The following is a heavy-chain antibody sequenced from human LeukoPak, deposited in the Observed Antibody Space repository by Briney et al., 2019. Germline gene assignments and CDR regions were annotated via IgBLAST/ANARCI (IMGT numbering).Heavy chain of an antibody. CDR2: INPGGGST. V-gene: IGHV1-46*01. J-gene: IGHJ4*02. Sequence: ASVKVSCKASGYTFTKYYMHWVRQAPGQGLEWMGIINPGGGSTTYSQKLQGRVTMTRDTSTSTVYMELSSLGSEDTAVYYCARARTGDSDYWGQGTLVTVSS. CDR1: GYTFTKYY. CDR3: ARARTGDSDY. D-gene: IGHD7-27*01.